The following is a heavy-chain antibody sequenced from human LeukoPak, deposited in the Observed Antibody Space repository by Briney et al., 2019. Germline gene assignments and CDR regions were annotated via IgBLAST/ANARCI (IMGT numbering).Heavy chain of an antibody. CDR2: ISAYNGNT. J-gene: IGHJ6*03. Sequence: ASVKVFCKASGYTFTSYSISWVRQAPGQGLEWMGWISAYNGNTNYAQKLQDRVTMTTDTSTSTAYMELRSLRSDDTAVYYCARVEWELPGYYYYMDVWGKGTTVTVSS. V-gene: IGHV1-18*01. CDR3: ARVEWELPGYYYYMDV. CDR1: GYTFTSYS. D-gene: IGHD1-26*01.